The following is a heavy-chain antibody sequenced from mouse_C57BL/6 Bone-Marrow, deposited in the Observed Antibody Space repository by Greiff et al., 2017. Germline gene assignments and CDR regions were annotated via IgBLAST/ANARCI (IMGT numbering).Heavy chain of an antibody. J-gene: IGHJ4*01. D-gene: IGHD1-1*01. V-gene: IGHV1-15*01. CDR1: GYTFTDYE. Sequence: QVQLQQSGAELVRPGASVTLSCKASGYTFTDYEMHWVKQTPVHGLEWIGAIDPETGGTAYNQKFKGKAILTADKSSSTAYMELRNLTSEDSAVYYCTPSYCYGSSYVPIDYWGQGTSVTVSS. CDR2: IDPETGGT. CDR3: TPSYCYGSSYVPIDY.